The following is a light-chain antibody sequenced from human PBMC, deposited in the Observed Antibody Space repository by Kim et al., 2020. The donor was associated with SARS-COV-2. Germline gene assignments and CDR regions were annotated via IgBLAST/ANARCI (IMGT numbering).Light chain of an antibody. V-gene: IGKV1-39*01. CDR2: AAS. Sequence: SASVGDRVTITCRASQSISSYLNWYQQKPGKAPRLLISAASSFQSGVPSRFSAGGSGTDFTLTISSLQPEDFATYYCQQSYTTPYTFGQGTKLEI. CDR3: QQSYTTPYT. J-gene: IGKJ2*01. CDR1: QSISSY.